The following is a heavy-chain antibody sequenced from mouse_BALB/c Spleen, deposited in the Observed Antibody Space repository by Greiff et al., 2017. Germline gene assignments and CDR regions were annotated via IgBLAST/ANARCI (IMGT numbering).Heavy chain of an antibody. CDR3: ARSTGTMSAWFAY. D-gene: IGHD4-1*02. J-gene: IGHJ3*01. Sequence: QVQLQQSGAELVKPGASVKLSCKASGYTFTSYYINWVKQRTGQGLEWIGEIYPGSGNTYYNEKFKGKATLTADKSSSTAYMQLSSLTSEDSAVYFCARSTGTMSAWFAYWGQGTLVTVSA. CDR1: GYTFTSYY. CDR2: IYPGSGNT. V-gene: IGHV1-77*01.